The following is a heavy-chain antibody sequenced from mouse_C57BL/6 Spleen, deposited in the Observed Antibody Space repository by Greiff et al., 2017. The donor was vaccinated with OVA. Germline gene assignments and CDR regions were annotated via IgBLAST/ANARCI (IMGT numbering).Heavy chain of an antibody. V-gene: IGHV1-15*01. Sequence: QVHVKQSGAELVRPGASVTLSCKASGYTFTDYEMHWVKQTPVHGLEWIGAIDPETGGTAYNQKFKGKAILTADKSSSTAYMELRSLTSEDSAVYYCTREYYWGQGTTLTVSS. CDR2: IDPETGGT. J-gene: IGHJ2*01. CDR3: TREYY. CDR1: GYTFTDYE.